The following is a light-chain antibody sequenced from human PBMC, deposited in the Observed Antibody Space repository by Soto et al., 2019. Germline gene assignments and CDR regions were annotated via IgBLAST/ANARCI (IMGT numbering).Light chain of an antibody. CDR3: QQHINLIT. Sequence: ETVLTQSPGTLSLCPGDTATLSCRASQSVASNSLAWYQQKPGQAPRLLIYGASSRATGIPDRFSGSGSGTEFTLTITSLQSEDSAVYYCQQHINLITFCQGTRLEIK. V-gene: IGKV3-20*01. CDR1: QSVASNS. J-gene: IGKJ5*01. CDR2: GAS.